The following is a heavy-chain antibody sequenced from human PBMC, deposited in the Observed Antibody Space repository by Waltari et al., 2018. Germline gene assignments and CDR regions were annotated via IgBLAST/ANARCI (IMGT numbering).Heavy chain of an antibody. V-gene: IGHV4-39*01. CDR2: IHYSGTT. CDR1: GGSISSITYY. Sequence: QLQLQESGPGLVKPSETLSLTCTVSGGSISSITYYWGWTRQPPGKGLEWIGNIHYSGTTYYNPSLKSRVTISVDTSKNQFSLKLSSVTAADTAVYYCARHQFYYYGMDVWGQGTTVTVSS. J-gene: IGHJ6*02. CDR3: ARHQFYYYGMDV.